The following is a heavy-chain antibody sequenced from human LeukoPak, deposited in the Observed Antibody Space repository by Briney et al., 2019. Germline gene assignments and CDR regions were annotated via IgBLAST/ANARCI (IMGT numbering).Heavy chain of an antibody. CDR1: GFTFSSYA. D-gene: IGHD3-10*01. CDR3: ARDGPLFGNLDY. V-gene: IGHV3-30-3*01. J-gene: IGHJ4*02. Sequence: GGSLRLSCAASGFTFSSYAMHWVRQAPGKGLEWVAVISYDGSNKYYADSVKGRFTISRDNSKNTLYLQMNSLRAEDTAVYYCARDGPLFGNLDYWGQGTLVTVSS. CDR2: ISYDGSNK.